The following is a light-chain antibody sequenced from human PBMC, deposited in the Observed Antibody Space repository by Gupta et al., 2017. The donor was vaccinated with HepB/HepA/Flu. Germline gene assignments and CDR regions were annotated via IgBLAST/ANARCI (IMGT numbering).Light chain of an antibody. V-gene: IGKV3-11*01. CDR1: QSVSSN. J-gene: IGKJ1*01. Sequence: DIVLTQSPATLSLSPGERGTLSCRASQSVSSNLAWYQQKPGQAPRLLIYDASNRVTGIAARFSGSGSGEDFTLTISSLEPEDVAVYYCQHRSNWPRTFGQGTKVEI. CDR3: QHRSNWPRT. CDR2: DAS.